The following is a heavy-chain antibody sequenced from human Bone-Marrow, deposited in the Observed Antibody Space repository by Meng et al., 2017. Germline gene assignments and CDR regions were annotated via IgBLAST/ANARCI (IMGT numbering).Heavy chain of an antibody. V-gene: IGHV1-69*06. D-gene: IGHD4-17*01. Sequence: SVKVSCKASGGTFSSYAISWVRQAPGQGLEWMGGIIPIFGTANYAQKFQGRVTITADKSTSTAYMELSSLRSEDTAVYYCARGRRDYGDSYYFDYWGQGTLVTVS. J-gene: IGHJ4*02. CDR2: IIPIFGTA. CDR3: ARGRRDYGDSYYFDY. CDR1: GGTFSSYA.